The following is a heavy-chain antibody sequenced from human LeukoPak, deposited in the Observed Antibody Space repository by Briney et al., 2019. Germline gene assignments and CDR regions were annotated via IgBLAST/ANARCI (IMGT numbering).Heavy chain of an antibody. Sequence: SETLSLTCTVSGGSISSYYWSWIRLPPGKGLEWIGFIHYSGNTNYNPSLKSRVTISVDTSKNQASLKVSSLTDADMAVYYCARGNAYYYYWGQGTLATVSS. V-gene: IGHV4-59*08. J-gene: IGHJ4*02. CDR3: ARGNAYYYY. CDR2: IHYSGNT. CDR1: GGSISSYY.